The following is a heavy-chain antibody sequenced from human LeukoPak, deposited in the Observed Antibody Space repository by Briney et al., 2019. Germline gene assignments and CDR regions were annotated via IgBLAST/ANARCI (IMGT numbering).Heavy chain of an antibody. Sequence: SETLSLTCTISGGSLTSYYWSWIRQPAGKGLEWIGRIYTSGSTNYNPSLKSRATMSVDTSKNQFSLKLSSVTAADTAVYYCARVRVGGFDYWGQGTLVTVSS. D-gene: IGHD1-26*01. CDR2: IYTSGST. CDR3: ARVRVGGFDY. V-gene: IGHV4-4*07. CDR1: GGSLTSYY. J-gene: IGHJ4*02.